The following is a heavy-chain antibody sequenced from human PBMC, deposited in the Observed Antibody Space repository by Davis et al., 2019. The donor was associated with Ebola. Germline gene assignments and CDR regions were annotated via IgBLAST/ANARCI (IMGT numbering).Heavy chain of an antibody. V-gene: IGHV4-39*07. Sequence: MPSETLSLTCTVSGGSISSSSYYWGWIRQPPGKGLEWIGEINHSGSTNYNPSLKSRVTISVDTSKNQFSLKLSSVTAADTAVYYCARGIPPGGEMATIPAGGGAFDIWGQGTTVTVSS. D-gene: IGHD5-24*01. CDR1: GGSISSSSYY. J-gene: IGHJ3*02. CDR2: INHSGST. CDR3: ARGIPPGGEMATIPAGGGAFDI.